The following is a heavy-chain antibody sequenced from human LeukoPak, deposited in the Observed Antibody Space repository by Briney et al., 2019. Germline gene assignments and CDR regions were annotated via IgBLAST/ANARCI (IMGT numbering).Heavy chain of an antibody. CDR2: IYSSGSS. D-gene: IGHD2-2*01. J-gene: IGHJ4*02. CDR3: ARHGADIVVVPSGSIVY. Sequence: SETLSLTCTVSGGSISSSTYYWAWIRQPPGKGLQWIGGIYSSGSSYYNPSLKSRVTISVDTSKNQFSLKLSSVTAADTAVYYCARHGADIVVVPSGSIVYWGQGTLVTVSS. V-gene: IGHV4-39*01. CDR1: GGSISSSTYY.